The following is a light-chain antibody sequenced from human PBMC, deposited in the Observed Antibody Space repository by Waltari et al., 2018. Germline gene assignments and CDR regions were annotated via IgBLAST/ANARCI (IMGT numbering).Light chain of an antibody. CDR2: GAA. CDR3: QQYGSSVLYT. J-gene: IGKJ2*01. V-gene: IGKV3-20*01. Sequence: LDWYQRTPCRAPRLPMYGAAYRAAGIPDRFSGSGSGTDVPLTISRLEPEDFAVYYCQQYGSSVLYTFGQGTKLEIK.